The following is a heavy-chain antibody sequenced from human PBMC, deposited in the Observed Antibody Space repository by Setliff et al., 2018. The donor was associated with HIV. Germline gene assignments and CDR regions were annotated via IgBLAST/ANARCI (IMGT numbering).Heavy chain of an antibody. CDR2: ISGSSSPI. V-gene: IGHV3-48*01. D-gene: IGHD2-2*01. Sequence: SLRLSCAASGFTFSTYSMTWVRQAPGKGLEWVSYISGSSSPIYYADSVKGRFTISRDNSLYLQMDSLRAEDTAVYYCARSRSTRDAFDIWGQGTMVTVSS. J-gene: IGHJ3*02. CDR3: ARSRSTRDAFDI. CDR1: GFTFSTYS.